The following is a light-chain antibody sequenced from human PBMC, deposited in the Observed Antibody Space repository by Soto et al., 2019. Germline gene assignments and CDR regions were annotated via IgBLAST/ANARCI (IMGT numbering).Light chain of an antibody. Sequence: ELVLTQSPDTLSLSPGARATLDCRASQSVSNTYLAWYHQKPGQAPRLLIYGASPRATGIPDRLSGSGCGTGFNLAISRLEPEYFALYDYQQYGNSPPLTFGGVTQVQIQ. CDR1: QSVSNTY. CDR2: GAS. V-gene: IGKV3-20*01. J-gene: IGKJ4*01. CDR3: QQYGNSPPLT.